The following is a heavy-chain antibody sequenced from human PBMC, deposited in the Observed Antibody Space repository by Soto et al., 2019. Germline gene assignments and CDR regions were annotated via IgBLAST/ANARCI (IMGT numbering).Heavy chain of an antibody. J-gene: IGHJ4*02. CDR1: GGSFSGYY. CDR2: INHSGST. V-gene: IGHV4-34*01. Sequence: SETLSLTCAVYGGSFSGYYWSWIRQPPGKGLEWIGEINHSGSTNYNPSLKSRVTISVDTSKNQFSLKLSSVTAADTAVYYCARDNYGDPYFDYWGQGTLVTLSS. D-gene: IGHD4-17*01. CDR3: ARDNYGDPYFDY.